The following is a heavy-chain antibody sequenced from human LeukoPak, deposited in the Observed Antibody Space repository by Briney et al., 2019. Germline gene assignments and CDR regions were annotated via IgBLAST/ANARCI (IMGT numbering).Heavy chain of an antibody. CDR2: ITTDETT. D-gene: IGHD1/OR15-1a*01. Sequence: GGSLRLSCAASGFPFSVSWMHWFRQGPGKGLMWVSRITTDETTTYADSVRGRFSISRDNAKNTVYLQMNSLRVEDTAVYYCAKDWFATTDSWGQGILVTVSS. CDR3: AKDWFATTDS. CDR1: GFPFSVSW. V-gene: IGHV3-74*01. J-gene: IGHJ4*02.